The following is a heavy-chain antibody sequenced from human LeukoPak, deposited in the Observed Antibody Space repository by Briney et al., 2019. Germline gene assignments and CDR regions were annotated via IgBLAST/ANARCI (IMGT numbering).Heavy chain of an antibody. CDR2: ISGSGGST. CDR3: ATVGGRQWLDRAFDY. Sequence: GGSLRLSCAASGFTFRSHDMSWVRQAPGKGLEWVSGISGSGGSTFYADSVKGRFTISRDNSKNTLYLQMNSLRAEDTAVYYCATVGGRQWLDRAFDYWGQGTLVTVSS. J-gene: IGHJ4*02. CDR1: GFTFRSHD. D-gene: IGHD6-19*01. V-gene: IGHV3-23*01.